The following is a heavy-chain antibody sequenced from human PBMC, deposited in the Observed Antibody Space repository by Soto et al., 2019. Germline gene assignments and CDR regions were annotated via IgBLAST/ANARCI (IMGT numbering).Heavy chain of an antibody. Sequence: SQTLALTCAISGDSVSSTSAAWSWIRQSPSRGLEWLGRTYYRSKWYSDYAVSVKSRITINPDTSKNQFSLQLNSVTPEDTAVYYCARGSYYSGWVWGQGTLVTVSS. CDR2: TYYRSKWYS. CDR3: ARGSYYSGWV. J-gene: IGHJ4*02. D-gene: IGHD6-19*01. CDR1: GDSVSSTSAA. V-gene: IGHV6-1*01.